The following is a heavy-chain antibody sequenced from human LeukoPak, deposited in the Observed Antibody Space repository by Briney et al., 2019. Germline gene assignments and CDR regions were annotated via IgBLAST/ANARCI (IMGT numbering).Heavy chain of an antibody. D-gene: IGHD3-9*01. Sequence: GGSLRLACAASGFTFSSYAMSWVRQAPGKGLEWVSVISGTGGSTYYADSVKGRFAISRDNSKNTLFLQLNSLRVEDMAVYYCAKRRLAYQFQSQYYGMDVWGQGTTVTVSS. CDR1: GFTFSSYA. V-gene: IGHV3-23*01. CDR2: ISGTGGST. CDR3: AKRRLAYQFQSQYYGMDV. J-gene: IGHJ6*02.